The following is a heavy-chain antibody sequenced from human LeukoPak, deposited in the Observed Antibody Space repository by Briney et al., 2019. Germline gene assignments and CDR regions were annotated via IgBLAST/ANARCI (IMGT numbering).Heavy chain of an antibody. D-gene: IGHD3-10*01. CDR1: GFTFNSYA. CDR3: AKDQRSGAVIDY. CDR2: ISGTGSTT. J-gene: IGHJ4*02. Sequence: PGGSLRLSCAASGFTFNSYAMSWVRQAPGKGLEWVSSISGTGSTTYYAHSVKGRFAISRDNSKDTLYLQMTSLTADDTALYYCAKDQRSGAVIDYRGQGTLVTVSS. V-gene: IGHV3-23*01.